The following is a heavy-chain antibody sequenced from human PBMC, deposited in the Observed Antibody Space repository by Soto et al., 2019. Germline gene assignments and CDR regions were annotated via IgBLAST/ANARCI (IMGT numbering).Heavy chain of an antibody. V-gene: IGHV1-46*01. CDR3: ARDHVDTPMTNFDY. CDR2: INPSDAYT. J-gene: IGHJ4*02. D-gene: IGHD5-18*01. Sequence: GASVKVSCKASGYTFTSYAIHWVRQAHGQGLEWMGLINPSDAYTDYAQKFQGRVTLTRDTSTSIVYMELRSLRSEDTAIYYCARDHVDTPMTNFDYWGQGTLVTVSS. CDR1: GYTFTSYA.